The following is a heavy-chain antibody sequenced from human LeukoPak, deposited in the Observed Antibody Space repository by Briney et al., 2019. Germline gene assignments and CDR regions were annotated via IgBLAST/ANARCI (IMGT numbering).Heavy chain of an antibody. V-gene: IGHV3-23*01. CDR2: ISAGGGGT. J-gene: IGHJ4*02. CDR1: GFAFSNYA. CDR3: AKEDSSSSRYYFEY. D-gene: IGHD6-6*01. Sequence: GGSLRLSCAASGFAFSNYAMSWVRQAPGMGLEWVSSISAGGGGTYYADSVKGRFTISRDNAKNTLYPQMNSLRAEGTAIYYCAKEDSSSSRYYFEYWGQGALVTVSS.